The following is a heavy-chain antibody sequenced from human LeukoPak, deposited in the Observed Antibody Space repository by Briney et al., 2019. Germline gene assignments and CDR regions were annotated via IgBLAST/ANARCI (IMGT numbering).Heavy chain of an antibody. J-gene: IGHJ5*02. CDR2: ISSSGSTI. CDR3: ARDWKWRTELGWFDP. V-gene: IGHV3-48*04. Sequence: GGSLRLSCAASGFTFSTYNMNWVRQAPGKGLEWVSYISSSGSTIYYADSVKGRFTISRDNAKNSLYLQMNSLRAEDTAVYYCARDWKWRTELGWFDPWGQGTLVTVSS. CDR1: GFTFSTYN. D-gene: IGHD1-26*01.